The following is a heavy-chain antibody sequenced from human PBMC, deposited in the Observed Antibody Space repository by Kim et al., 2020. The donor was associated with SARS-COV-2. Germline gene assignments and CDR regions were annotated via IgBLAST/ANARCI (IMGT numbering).Heavy chain of an antibody. CDR1: GYTFTSYG. V-gene: IGHV1-18*01. CDR2: ISAFHGNT. D-gene: IGHD3-10*01. Sequence: ASVKVSCKASGYTFTSYGISWVRQAPGQGLEWMGWISAFHGNTNYAQKLQGRVTMTTDTSTSTAYMELRSLRSDDTAVYYCARDQYGFGSLDYWGQGTLVTVSS. J-gene: IGHJ4*02. CDR3: ARDQYGFGSLDY.